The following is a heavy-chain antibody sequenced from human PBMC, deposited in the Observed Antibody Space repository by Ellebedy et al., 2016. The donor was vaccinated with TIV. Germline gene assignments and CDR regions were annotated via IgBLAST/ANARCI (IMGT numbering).Heavy chain of an antibody. CDR1: GGSISSSNW. Sequence: SETLSLTCAVSGGSISSSNWWSWVRQPPGKGLEWIGEIYQSGSTIYNPSLTSRLSISTDKSKNLFSLNLSSVTAADTAILYCARSPGRYYDSSGYFDLWGRGTLVTVSS. V-gene: IGHV4-4*02. CDR2: IYQSGST. J-gene: IGHJ2*01. D-gene: IGHD3-22*01. CDR3: ARSPGRYYDSSGYFDL.